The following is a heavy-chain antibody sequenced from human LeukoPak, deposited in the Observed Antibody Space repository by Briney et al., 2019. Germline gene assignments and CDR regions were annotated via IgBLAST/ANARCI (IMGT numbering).Heavy chain of an antibody. J-gene: IGHJ4*02. CDR2: IYTSGST. CDR3: ARENSGSYREFDY. D-gene: IGHD1-26*01. Sequence: SETLSLTCTVSGGSISSYYWSRIRQPAGKGLEWLGRIYTSGSTNYNASLKSRVSMSVDTSKNQFSLKLSSVTAADTAVFYCARENSGSYREFDYWGQGTLATVSS. V-gene: IGHV4-4*07. CDR1: GGSISSYY.